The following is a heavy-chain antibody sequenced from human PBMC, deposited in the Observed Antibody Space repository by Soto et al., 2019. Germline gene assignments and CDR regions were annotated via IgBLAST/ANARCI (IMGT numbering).Heavy chain of an antibody. V-gene: IGHV4-30-2*01. D-gene: IGHD6-19*01. J-gene: IGHJ5*02. CDR1: GGSISSGGYS. Sequence: QLQLQESGSGLVKPSQTLSLTCAVSGGSISSGGYSWSWIRQPPGKGLEWIGYIYHSGSTYYNPSLKSRVTTSVDRSKNQFSLKLSSGTAADTAVYYCARGGAVAGTTRRRWFDPWGQGTLVTVSS. CDR2: IYHSGST. CDR3: ARGGAVAGTTRRRWFDP.